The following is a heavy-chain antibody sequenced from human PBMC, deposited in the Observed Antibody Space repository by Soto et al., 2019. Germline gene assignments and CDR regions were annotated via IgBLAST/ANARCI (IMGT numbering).Heavy chain of an antibody. D-gene: IGHD3-22*01. J-gene: IGHJ4*02. CDR2: ISHSGST. V-gene: IGHV4-38-2*02. CDR1: GYSISSGYN. CDR3: ARDLHYFDSSAYHWEAPFDY. Sequence: SETLSLTCTASGYSISSGYNWGWIRQPPGKGLEWIGSISHSGSTYYNPSLKSRVTISVDTSKNQFSLKLSSVTAADTAVYYCARDLHYFDSSAYHWEAPFDYWGQGTLVTVSS.